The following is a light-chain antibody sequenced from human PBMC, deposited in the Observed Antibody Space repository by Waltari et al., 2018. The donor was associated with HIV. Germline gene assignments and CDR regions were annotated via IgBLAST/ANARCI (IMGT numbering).Light chain of an antibody. J-gene: IGKJ1*01. CDR2: HAS. CDR1: QTISNH. CDR3: QQSHSIPRT. V-gene: IGKV1-39*01. Sequence: DIQMTQSPSSLSASTGDRVTITCRASQTISNHLNWYQQKPGQAPKFLIYHASNLQNGVPPRFSGSGSGTDFTLTITSLQPEDFATYYCQQSHSIPRTFGQGTTVEI.